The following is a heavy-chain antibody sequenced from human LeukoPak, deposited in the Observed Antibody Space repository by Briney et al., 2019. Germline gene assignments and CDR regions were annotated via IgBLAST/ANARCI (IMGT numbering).Heavy chain of an antibody. CDR3: ATQAPAPGILNFGY. CDR2: FDHEDGET. J-gene: IGHJ4*02. D-gene: IGHD1-14*01. CDR1: GYTLTELS. Sequence: ASVTVSCKVSGYTLTELSMHWVREAPGKGLEWMGGFDHEDGETIYAQKFQGRVTMTEDTSTDTAYMELSSLRSEDTAVYYCATQAPAPGILNFGYWGQGTLGTVSA. V-gene: IGHV1-24*01.